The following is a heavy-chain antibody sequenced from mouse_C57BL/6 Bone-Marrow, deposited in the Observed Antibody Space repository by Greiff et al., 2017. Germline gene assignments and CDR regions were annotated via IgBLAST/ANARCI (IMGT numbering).Heavy chain of an antibody. J-gene: IGHJ4*01. CDR1: GFTFSDYY. CDR3: ARDDYDAGNYAMDD. Sequence: EVMLVESEGGLVQPGSSMKLSCTASGFTFSDYYMAWVRQVPEKGLEWVANITYDGSSTYYLDSLKSRFIISRDNAKNILYLQMSSLKSEDTATYYCARDDYDAGNYAMDDWGQGTSVTVSS. V-gene: IGHV5-16*01. CDR2: ITYDGSST. D-gene: IGHD2-4*01.